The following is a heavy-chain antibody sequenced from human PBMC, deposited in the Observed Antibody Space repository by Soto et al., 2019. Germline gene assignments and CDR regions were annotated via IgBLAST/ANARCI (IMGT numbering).Heavy chain of an antibody. D-gene: IGHD2-15*01. J-gene: IGHJ6*02. CDR1: EFTFSTYA. Sequence: PGGSLRLSCAASEFTFSTYAMTWVRQAPGRGLQWVATISDSGDITYYADSVKGRFTISRDNSKNTLYLQMNSLRAEDTAVYYCAKRLGYCSGGSCYYSYYYYGMDVWGQGTTVTVSS. CDR3: AKRLGYCSGGSCYYSYYYYGMDV. CDR2: ISDSGDIT. V-gene: IGHV3-23*01.